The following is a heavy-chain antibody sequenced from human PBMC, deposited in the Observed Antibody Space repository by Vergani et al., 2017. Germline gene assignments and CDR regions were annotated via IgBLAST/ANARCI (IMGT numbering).Heavy chain of an antibody. V-gene: IGHV4-59*08. CDR1: GGSISSYY. CDR3: ASRGYCSGGSCYDLDGGFDP. D-gene: IGHD2-15*01. CDR2: IYYSGST. Sequence: QVQLQESGPGLVKPSETLSLTCTVSGGSISSYYWSWIRQPPGKGLEWIGYIYYSGSTNYNPSLKSRVTISVDTSKNQFSLKLSAVTAADTAVYYCASRGYCSGGSCYDLDGGFDPWGQGTLVTVSS. J-gene: IGHJ5*02.